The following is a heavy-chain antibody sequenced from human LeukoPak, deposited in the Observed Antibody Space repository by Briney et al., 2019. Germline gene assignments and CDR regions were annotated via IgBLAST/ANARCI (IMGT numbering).Heavy chain of an antibody. CDR2: ISDGGII. V-gene: IGHV4-59*08. D-gene: IGHD1-7*01. CDR3: ARSLFNWNYGWFDH. CDR1: GGSISGYY. Sequence: SETLSLTCTVSGGSISGYYWTWIRQSPGKGLEWIGYISDGGIIKSNPSLKSLVTISAYTFKNQVSLKLTSVTAADTAVYYCARSLFNWNYGWFDHWGQGSLVTVSS. J-gene: IGHJ5*02.